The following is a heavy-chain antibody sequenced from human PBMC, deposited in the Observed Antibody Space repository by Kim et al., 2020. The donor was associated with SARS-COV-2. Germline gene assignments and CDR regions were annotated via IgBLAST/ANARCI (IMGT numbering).Heavy chain of an antibody. D-gene: IGHD3-22*01. J-gene: IGHJ6*02. CDR1: GFTFSSYW. CDR2: IGPDGGDT. CDR3: ITRLIDYYGMDV. V-gene: IGHV3-74*01. Sequence: GGSLRLSCAASGFTFSSYWMHWVRQVPGKGLVWVSRIGPDGGDTNYADIAKGRFTISRDNAKNTVFLQMNSLRAEDTAVYYCITRLIDYYGMDVWGQGTTVTASS.